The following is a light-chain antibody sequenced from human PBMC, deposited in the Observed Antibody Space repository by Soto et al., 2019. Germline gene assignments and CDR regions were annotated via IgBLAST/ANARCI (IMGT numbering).Light chain of an antibody. CDR1: QTISGW. CDR3: LQYNGYYRT. V-gene: IGKV1-5*01. J-gene: IGKJ1*01. CDR2: DAS. Sequence: DIQMTQSPSTLSASVGDTVTIACRASQTISGWLAWYQQRPGKDPNLLIFDASTLESGVPSRFSGSGSGTTFTLTISSLQSDDFATYYCLQYNGYYRTFGQGTKVDIK.